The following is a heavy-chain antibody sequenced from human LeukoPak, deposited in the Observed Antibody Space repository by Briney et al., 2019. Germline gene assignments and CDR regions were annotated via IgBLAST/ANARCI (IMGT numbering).Heavy chain of an antibody. CDR3: AKDLSYGSLWFDP. CDR2: IWYDGSRT. Sequence: GGSLILSCAASGFTFSSHGMQWVRQAPAKGLEWVALIWYDGSRTNYVDSVMGRFTISRDSSKNTLYLQMDNLRVEDTAVYCCAKDLSYGSLWFDPWGQGTLVTVSS. D-gene: IGHD3-10*01. V-gene: IGHV3-33*06. CDR1: GFTFSSHG. J-gene: IGHJ5*02.